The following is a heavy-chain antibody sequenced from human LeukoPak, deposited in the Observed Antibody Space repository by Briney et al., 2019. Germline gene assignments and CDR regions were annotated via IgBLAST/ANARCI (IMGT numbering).Heavy chain of an antibody. CDR2: IGGSGDST. V-gene: IGHV3-23*01. CDR1: GFTFSSYW. J-gene: IGHJ5*02. CDR3: AKLPTGYPNWFDP. D-gene: IGHD3-9*01. Sequence: GGSLRLSCAASGFTFSSYWMSWVRQAPGKGLEWVSAIGGSGDSTYYTDSVTGRFTISRDNSKNTLYLQMNSLRAEDTALYYCAKLPTGYPNWFDPWGQGTLVTVSS.